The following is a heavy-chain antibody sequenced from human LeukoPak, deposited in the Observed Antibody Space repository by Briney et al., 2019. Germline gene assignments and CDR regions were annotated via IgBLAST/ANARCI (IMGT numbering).Heavy chain of an antibody. CDR2: IGGSGGST. Sequence: PGGSLRLSCAASGFTFSSYAMSWVRQAPGKGLEWVSAIGGSGGSTYYADSVKGRFTISRDNSKSTLYLQMNSLRAEDTAVYYCAKDKGYSGYEEYFQHWGQGTLVTVSS. CDR3: AKDKGYSGYEEYFQH. CDR1: GFTFSSYA. V-gene: IGHV3-23*01. J-gene: IGHJ1*01. D-gene: IGHD5-12*01.